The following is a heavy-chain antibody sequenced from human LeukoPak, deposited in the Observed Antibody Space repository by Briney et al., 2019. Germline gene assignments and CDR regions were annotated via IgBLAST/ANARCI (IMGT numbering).Heavy chain of an antibody. J-gene: IGHJ4*02. V-gene: IGHV4-59*01. CDR2: IHYNGTT. CDR3: ARVASSVMDY. CDR1: GDSISPFY. D-gene: IGHD3-16*01. Sequence: SETLSLTCTVSGDSISPFYWSWTRQPPGKGLEWIGYIHYNGTTNYNPSLKSRVTISLDTSKNQFSLKMSSVTAADTAVYYCARVASSVMDYWGQGILVTVSS.